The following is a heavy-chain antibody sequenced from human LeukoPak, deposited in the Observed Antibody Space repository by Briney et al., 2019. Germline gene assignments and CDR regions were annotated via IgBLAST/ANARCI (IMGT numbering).Heavy chain of an antibody. D-gene: IGHD2-2*01. Sequence: SETLSLTCTVSGGSISSFYWSWIRLPPGKGLEWIGYSGITNYNPSLKSRVTTSVDTSKNQFSLKLSSVTAADTAVYYCARHLGFCSSSSCYSWFGPWGRGTLVTVSS. J-gene: IGHJ5*02. V-gene: IGHV4-59*01. CDR3: ARHLGFCSSSSCYSWFGP. CDR1: GGSISSFY. CDR2: SGIT.